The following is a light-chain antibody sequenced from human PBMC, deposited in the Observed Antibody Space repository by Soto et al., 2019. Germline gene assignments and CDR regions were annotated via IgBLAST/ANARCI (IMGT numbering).Light chain of an antibody. CDR1: SSDVGTYKY. CDR2: EVD. J-gene: IGLJ2*01. CDR3: GSYADSNTVL. Sequence: QSALTQPPSASGSPGQSVTISCTGTSSDVGTYKYVSWYQHHPGKAPKLMIFEVDKWPSGVPDRFSGSKSGNTASLTVSGLQAEDEADYFCGSYADSNTVLFGGGTKLTVL. V-gene: IGLV2-8*01.